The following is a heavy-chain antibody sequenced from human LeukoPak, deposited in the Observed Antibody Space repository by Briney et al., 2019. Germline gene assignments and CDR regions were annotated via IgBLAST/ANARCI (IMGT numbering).Heavy chain of an antibody. CDR1: GYSFTSYW. CDR2: IYPGDSDT. D-gene: IGHD5-18*01. CDR3: ARLSVDTAMAIDY. Sequence: GESLKISCKGSGYSFTSYWIGWVRQMPGKGLEWMGIIYPGDSDTRYSPSFQGQVTISADKSISTAYLQWNSLKASDTAMYYCARLSVDTAMAIDYWGQGTLVTVSS. J-gene: IGHJ4*02. V-gene: IGHV5-51*01.